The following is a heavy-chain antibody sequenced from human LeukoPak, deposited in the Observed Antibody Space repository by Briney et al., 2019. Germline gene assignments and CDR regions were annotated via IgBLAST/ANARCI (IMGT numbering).Heavy chain of an antibody. Sequence: SETLSLTCTVSGGSISSSSYYWGWIRQPPGKGLEWIGSIYYSGSTYYNPSLKSRVTISVDTSKNQFSLKLSSVTAADTAVYYCATGIAAADNWFDPWGQGTLVTVSS. D-gene: IGHD6-13*01. J-gene: IGHJ5*02. CDR2: IYYSGST. CDR1: GGSISSSSYY. V-gene: IGHV4-39*07. CDR3: ATGIAAADNWFDP.